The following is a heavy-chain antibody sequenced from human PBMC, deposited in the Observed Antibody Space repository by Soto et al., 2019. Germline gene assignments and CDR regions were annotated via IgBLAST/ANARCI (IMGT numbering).Heavy chain of an antibody. CDR1: GITFSSHW. V-gene: IGHV3-7*01. Sequence: PGGSLRLSCAASGITFSSHWMNWVRQAPGKGLEWVASVNQDGSDTYYVDSVKGRFTISRDNAKNLLYLQMNSLRAEDTAVYYCGAGHGWGQGALVTVSS. CDR3: GAGHG. J-gene: IGHJ4*02. CDR2: VNQDGSDT.